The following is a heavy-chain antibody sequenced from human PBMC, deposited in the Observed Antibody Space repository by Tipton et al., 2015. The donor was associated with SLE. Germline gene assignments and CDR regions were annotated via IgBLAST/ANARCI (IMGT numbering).Heavy chain of an antibody. D-gene: IGHD7-27*01. Sequence: SLRLSCAASGFTVSSNYMSWVRQAPGRGLEWVSLIYNDGRAYYADSVKGRFTISRDNSKNTLYLQMSSLRADDTAVYYCVKGAWADDWGQGTLVTASS. CDR1: GFTVSSNY. CDR3: VKGAWADD. CDR2: IYNDGRA. J-gene: IGHJ4*02. V-gene: IGHV3-53*01.